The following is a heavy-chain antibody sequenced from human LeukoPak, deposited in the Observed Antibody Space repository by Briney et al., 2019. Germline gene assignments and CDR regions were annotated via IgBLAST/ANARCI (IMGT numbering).Heavy chain of an antibody. CDR1: GFTFSSYA. V-gene: IGHV3-23*01. D-gene: IGHD5-18*01. J-gene: IGHJ4*02. Sequence: GGSLRLSCAASGFTFSSYAMSWVRQAPGKGLEWVSAISGSGGSTYYADSVKGRFTISRDNSRNTLCLQMNSLRAEDTAVYYCAKDLGLTSYDYDYWGQGTLVTVSS. CDR2: ISGSGGST. CDR3: AKDLGLTSYDYDY.